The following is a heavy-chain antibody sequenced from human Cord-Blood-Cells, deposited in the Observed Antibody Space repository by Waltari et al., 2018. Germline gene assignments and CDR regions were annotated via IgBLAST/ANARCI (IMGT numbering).Heavy chain of an antibody. D-gene: IGHD2-15*01. J-gene: IGHJ4*02. V-gene: IGHV1-18*01. CDR1: GYTFTSYG. Sequence: QVQLVQSGAEVKKPGASVKVSCKASGYTFTSYGISWVRQAPGQGLEWMGWISAYNGNTNYAQKLQGRVTMTTGTSTSTAYMELRSLRSDDTAVYYCARAGSGDIVVVVAATPGDYWGQGTLVTVSS. CDR2: ISAYNGNT. CDR3: ARAGSGDIVVVVAATPGDY.